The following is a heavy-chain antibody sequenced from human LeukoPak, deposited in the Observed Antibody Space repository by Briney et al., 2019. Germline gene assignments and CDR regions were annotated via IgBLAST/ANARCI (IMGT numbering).Heavy chain of an antibody. J-gene: IGHJ3*02. V-gene: IGHV1-46*01. Sequence: ASVKVSCKASGGTFTSYYMHWVRQAPGQGLEWMGIINPSGGSTSYAQKFQGRVTMTRDTSTSTVYMELSSLRSEDTAVYYCAREVGKYQLLNAFDIWGQGTMVTVSS. CDR3: AREVGKYQLLNAFDI. CDR1: GGTFTSYY. D-gene: IGHD2-2*01. CDR2: INPSGGST.